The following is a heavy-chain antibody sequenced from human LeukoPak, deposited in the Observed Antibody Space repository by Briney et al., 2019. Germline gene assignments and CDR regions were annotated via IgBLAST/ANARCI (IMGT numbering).Heavy chain of an antibody. J-gene: IGHJ6*02. V-gene: IGHV3-30-3*01. CDR3: ASPTGDYGYYYYGMDV. Sequence: GGSLRLSCAASGFTFSSYAMHWVRQAPGKGLEWVAVISYDGSNKYYADSVKGRFTISRDNSKNTLYLQMNSLRAGDTAVYYCASPTGDYGYYYYGMDVWGQGTTVTVSS. CDR1: GFTFSSYA. CDR2: ISYDGSNK. D-gene: IGHD4-17*01.